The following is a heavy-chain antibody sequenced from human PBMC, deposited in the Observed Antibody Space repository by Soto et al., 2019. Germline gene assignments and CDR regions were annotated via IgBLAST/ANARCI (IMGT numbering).Heavy chain of an antibody. CDR2: FYSGGST. V-gene: IGHV3-53*01. CDR1: GFTLSSNY. CDR3: ARVSTTAKTFEF. Sequence: GGSLSLSCAASGFTLSSNYMSWVRQAPGKGLEWVSVFYSGGSTYYAGSVKGRFTISRDNSKNMLYLQMNSLRAEDTALYYCARVSTTAKTFEFWGQGTLVTVSS. D-gene: IGHD4-17*01. J-gene: IGHJ4*02.